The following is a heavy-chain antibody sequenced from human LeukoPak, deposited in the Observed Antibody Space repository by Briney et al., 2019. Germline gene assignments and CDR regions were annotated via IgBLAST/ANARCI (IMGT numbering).Heavy chain of an antibody. D-gene: IGHD3-22*01. V-gene: IGHV1-2*02. CDR1: GYTFTGYY. J-gene: IGHJ4*02. Sequence: GASVKVSCKASGYTFTGYYMHWVRQAPGQGLERMGWINPNSGDTNYAQKFQGRVTMTRDTSITTAYREMSRLRSDDTAVYFCASARGYYDPIVVFDYWGQGTLVTVSS. CDR2: INPNSGDT. CDR3: ASARGYYDPIVVFDY.